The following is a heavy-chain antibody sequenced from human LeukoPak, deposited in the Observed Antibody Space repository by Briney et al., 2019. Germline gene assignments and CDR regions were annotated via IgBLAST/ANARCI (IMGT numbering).Heavy chain of an antibody. CDR2: ISGSGGST. CDR3: AKVATTVTTYYYYGMDV. J-gene: IGHJ6*02. D-gene: IGHD4-17*01. Sequence: PGGSLRLSCAASGFTLSDYYMSWVRQAPGKGLEWVSVISGSGGSTYYADSVKGRFTISRDNSKNTLYLQMNSLRAEDTAVYYCAKVATTVTTYYYYGMDVWGQGTTVTVSS. CDR1: GFTLSDYY. V-gene: IGHV3-23*01.